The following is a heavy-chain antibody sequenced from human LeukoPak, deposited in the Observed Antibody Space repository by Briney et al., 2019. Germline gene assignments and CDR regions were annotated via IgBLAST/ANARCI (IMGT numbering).Heavy chain of an antibody. Sequence: SVKFSCKASGGTFSSYAISWVRQAPGQGLEWMGGIIPIFGTANYAQKFQGRVTITADESTSTAYMELSSLRSEDTAVYYCAKGIAVAGNWFDPWGQGTLVTVSS. V-gene: IGHV1-69*13. D-gene: IGHD6-19*01. J-gene: IGHJ5*02. CDR1: GGTFSSYA. CDR3: AKGIAVAGNWFDP. CDR2: IIPIFGTA.